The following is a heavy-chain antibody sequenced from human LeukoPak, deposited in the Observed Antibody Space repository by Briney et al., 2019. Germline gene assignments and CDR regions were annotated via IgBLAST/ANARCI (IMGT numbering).Heavy chain of an antibody. CDR1: GYTFTSYD. Sequence: GASVKVSCKASGYTFTSYDINWVRQATGQGLEWMGWMNPNSGNTTYAQKFQGRVTMTRDMFTSTDYMELTSLTSDDTAVYYCARDNSVGETAWWFDPWGQGTLVTVSS. J-gene: IGHJ5*02. V-gene: IGHV1-8*01. CDR2: MNPNSGNT. D-gene: IGHD1-26*01. CDR3: ARDNSVGETAWWFDP.